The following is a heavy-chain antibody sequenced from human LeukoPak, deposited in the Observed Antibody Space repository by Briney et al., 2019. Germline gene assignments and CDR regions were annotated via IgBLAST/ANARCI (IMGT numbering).Heavy chain of an antibody. V-gene: IGHV3-7*03. Sequence: GGSLRLSCAASGFTFSSYSMNWVRQAPGKGLEWVANIKQDGSEKYYADSVKGRFTISRDNAKNSLYLQMNSLRAEDTALYYCARDSLVYSYGYGDYWGQGTLVTVSS. CDR3: ARDSLVYSYGYGDY. D-gene: IGHD5-18*01. CDR1: GFTFSSYS. J-gene: IGHJ4*02. CDR2: IKQDGSEK.